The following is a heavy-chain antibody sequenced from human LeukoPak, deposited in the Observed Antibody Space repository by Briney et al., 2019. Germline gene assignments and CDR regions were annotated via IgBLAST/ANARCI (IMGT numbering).Heavy chain of an antibody. D-gene: IGHD2-15*01. Sequence: PSETLTLTCTVSGGSISSSSYYWGWIRPPPGKGLVWIGSIYYSGSTYYNPSLKSRVTISVDTSKNQFSLKLSSVTAADTAVYYCARSPRSGGSCHFDYWGQGTLVTVSS. J-gene: IGHJ4*02. CDR1: GGSISSSSYY. V-gene: IGHV4-39*01. CDR3: ARSPRSGGSCHFDY. CDR2: IYYSGST.